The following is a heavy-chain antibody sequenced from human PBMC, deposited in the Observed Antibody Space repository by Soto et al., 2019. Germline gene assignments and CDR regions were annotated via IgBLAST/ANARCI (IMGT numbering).Heavy chain of an antibody. CDR1: GGSISSYY. D-gene: IGHD4-17*01. CDR3: ARWYGGSLDY. V-gene: IGHV4-59*01. Sequence: SETLSLTCTVSGGSISSYYWSWIRQPPGKGLEWIGYIYYSGSTNYNPSLKSRVTISVDTSKNQFSLKLNSVTAADTAVYYCARWYGGSLDYWGQGNLVTVSS. J-gene: IGHJ4*02. CDR2: IYYSGST.